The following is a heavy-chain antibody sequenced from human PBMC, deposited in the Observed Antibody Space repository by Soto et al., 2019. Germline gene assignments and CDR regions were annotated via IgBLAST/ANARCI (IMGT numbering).Heavy chain of an antibody. CDR1: GGSISSGGYS. CDR2: IYHSGST. Sequence: SETLSLTCAVSGGSISSGGYSWSWIRQPPGKGLEWIGYIYHSGSTYYNPSLKSRVTISVDRSKNQFSLKLSSVTAADTAVYYCARAFSAYCGGDCYPFDPWGQGTLVTVSS. D-gene: IGHD2-21*02. CDR3: ARAFSAYCGGDCYPFDP. V-gene: IGHV4-30-2*01. J-gene: IGHJ5*02.